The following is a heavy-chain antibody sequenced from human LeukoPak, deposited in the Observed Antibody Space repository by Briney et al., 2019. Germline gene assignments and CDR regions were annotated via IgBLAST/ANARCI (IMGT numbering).Heavy chain of an antibody. Sequence: SETLSLTCTVSGYSISSGYYWGWIRQPPGKGLEWIGSIYHSGSTYYNPSLKSRVTISVDTSKNQFSLKLSSVTAADTAVYYCARGRGYSYGLNWFDPWGQGTLVTVSS. V-gene: IGHV4-38-2*02. D-gene: IGHD5-18*01. CDR1: GYSISSGYY. J-gene: IGHJ5*02. CDR3: ARGRGYSYGLNWFDP. CDR2: IYHSGST.